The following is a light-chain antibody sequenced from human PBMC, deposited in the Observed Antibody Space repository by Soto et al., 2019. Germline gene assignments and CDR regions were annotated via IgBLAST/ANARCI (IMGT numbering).Light chain of an antibody. Sequence: EIMMTQSPATLSVSPGERATLSCRASQSVSSNLAWYQQKPGQAPRLLIYGASTRATGIPARFSGSGSGTEFTLTISSLQSEDFAVYYCQQYQNWPQGTYTFGQGTKLEIK. J-gene: IGKJ2*01. V-gene: IGKV3-15*01. CDR3: QQYQNWPQGTYT. CDR2: GAS. CDR1: QSVSSN.